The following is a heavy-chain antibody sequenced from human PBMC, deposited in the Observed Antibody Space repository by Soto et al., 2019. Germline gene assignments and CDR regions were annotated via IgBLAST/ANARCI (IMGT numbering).Heavy chain of an antibody. V-gene: IGHV3-23*01. CDR1: GFTFSSYA. Sequence: EVQLLESGGGLVQPGGSLRLSCAASGFTFSSYAMNWVRQAPGKGLEWVSAISGSGGSTYYADSVKGRFTISRDNSKXXXXXXXXXXXXXXXXXXXXXXXXXXXXTTMEYWGQGNLVTDSS. J-gene: IGHJ4*02. CDR2: ISGSGGST. D-gene: IGHD5-12*01. CDR3: XXXXXXXXTTMEY.